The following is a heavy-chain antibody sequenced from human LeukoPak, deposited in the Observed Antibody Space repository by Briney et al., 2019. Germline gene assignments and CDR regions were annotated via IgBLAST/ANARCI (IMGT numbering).Heavy chain of an antibody. Sequence: PGGSLRLSCVASGFPFSSYWMTWVRQAPGKGLEWVANIKQDGSKKSYVDSVTGRFTSSRDNAKNSLYLQMSSLRAEDTAIYYCTRVGYIDEGIDYWGQGTLVTVSS. CDR1: GFPFSSYW. J-gene: IGHJ4*02. CDR2: IKQDGSKK. CDR3: TRVGYIDEGIDY. D-gene: IGHD5-24*01. V-gene: IGHV3-7*04.